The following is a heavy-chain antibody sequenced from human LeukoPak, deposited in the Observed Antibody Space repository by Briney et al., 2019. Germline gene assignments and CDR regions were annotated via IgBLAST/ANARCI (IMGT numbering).Heavy chain of an antibody. CDR2: ISSSGSTI. CDR3: AKSRLGGIKGGFDI. V-gene: IGHV3-48*03. J-gene: IGHJ3*02. D-gene: IGHD2-15*01. CDR1: GFTFSSYE. Sequence: GGSLRLSCAASGFTFSSYEMNWVRQAPGKGLEWVSYISSSGSTIYYADSVKGRFTISRDNSKNTLYLQMNSLGAEDTAIYYCAKSRLGGIKGGFDIWGQGRMVTVSS.